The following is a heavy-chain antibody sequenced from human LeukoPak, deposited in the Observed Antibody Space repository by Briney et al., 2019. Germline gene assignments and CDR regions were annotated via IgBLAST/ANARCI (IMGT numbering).Heavy chain of an antibody. J-gene: IGHJ4*02. Sequence: PGGSLRLSCVASGFTFSTYAMSWVRQAPGKGLEWVANIKQDGSEKYYVDSVKGRFTISRDNAKNSLYLQMNSLRAEDTAVYYCAREGVVPAAQGCFGYWGQGTLVTVSS. CDR1: GFTFSTYA. D-gene: IGHD2-2*01. V-gene: IGHV3-7*01. CDR2: IKQDGSEK. CDR3: AREGVVPAAQGCFGY.